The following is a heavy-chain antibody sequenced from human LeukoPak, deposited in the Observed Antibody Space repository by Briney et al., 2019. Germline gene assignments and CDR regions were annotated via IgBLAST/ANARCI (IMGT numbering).Heavy chain of an antibody. CDR1: GFTFSSYG. Sequence: GRSLRLSCAASGFTFSSYGMHWVRQAPGKGLEWVAVISYDGSNKYYADSVKGRFTISRDNSKNTLYLQMNSLRAEDRAVYYCAKGLGTVVTGASVAFDYWGQGTLVTVSS. V-gene: IGHV3-30*18. J-gene: IGHJ4*02. D-gene: IGHD4-23*01. CDR3: AKGLGTVVTGASVAFDY. CDR2: ISYDGSNK.